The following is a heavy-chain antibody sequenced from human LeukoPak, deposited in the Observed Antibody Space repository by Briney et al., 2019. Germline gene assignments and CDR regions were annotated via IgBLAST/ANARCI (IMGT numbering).Heavy chain of an antibody. D-gene: IGHD5-18*01. V-gene: IGHV1-69*13. Sequence: ASVKVSCKASGGTFSSYAISWVRQAPGQGLEWMGGIIPIFGTANYAQKFQGRVTITADESTSTAYMELSSLRSEDTAVYYCARELDTAMVTGDYWGQGTLVTVSS. CDR2: IIPIFGTA. J-gene: IGHJ4*02. CDR1: GGTFSSYA. CDR3: ARELDTAMVTGDY.